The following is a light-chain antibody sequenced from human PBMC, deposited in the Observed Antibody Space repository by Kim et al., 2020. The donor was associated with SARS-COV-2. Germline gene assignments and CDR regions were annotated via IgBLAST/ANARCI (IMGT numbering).Light chain of an antibody. CDR1: RSISTY. J-gene: IGKJ1*01. CDR3: QQSYSAPET. Sequence: ASVGDRVTITCRASRSISTYLNWYQQKPGKAPNLLSYTTSSLQSGVPSRFSGSGSGTDFTLTISSLQPEDFATYYCQQSYSAPETFGQGTKVDIK. V-gene: IGKV1-39*01. CDR2: TTS.